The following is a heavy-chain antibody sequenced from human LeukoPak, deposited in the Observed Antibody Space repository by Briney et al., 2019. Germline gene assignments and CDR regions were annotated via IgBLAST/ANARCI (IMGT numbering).Heavy chain of an antibody. J-gene: IGHJ4*02. D-gene: IGHD5-18*01. Sequence: GASVKVSCKASGYTFTSYGISWVRQAPGQGLEWMGWISAYNGNTTYAQTLQGRVTMTTDTSTTTAYMELRSLTSDDTAVYYCARGLKLSPEDYWGQGTLVTVSS. CDR1: GYTFTSYG. V-gene: IGHV1-18*01. CDR3: ARGLKLSPEDY. CDR2: ISAYNGNT.